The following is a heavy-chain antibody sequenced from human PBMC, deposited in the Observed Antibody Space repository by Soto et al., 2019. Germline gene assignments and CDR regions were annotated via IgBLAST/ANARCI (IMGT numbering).Heavy chain of an antibody. CDR1: GFTFSSHG. Sequence: EAQLLESGGDWAQPGGSLRLSCAASGFTFSSHGMSWVRQAPGKGLEWIAGLSRGGGTTYYADSVQGRLTISRDNPKNTLDLIMNSLTVEDTALYYCAKDGQYRTDGFDVWGQGTMVTVSS. D-gene: IGHD6-6*01. V-gene: IGHV3-23*01. CDR2: LSRGGGTT. J-gene: IGHJ3*01. CDR3: AKDGQYRTDGFDV.